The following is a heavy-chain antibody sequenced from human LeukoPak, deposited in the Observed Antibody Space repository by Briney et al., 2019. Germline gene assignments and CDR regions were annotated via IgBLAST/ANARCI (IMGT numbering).Heavy chain of an antibody. CDR1: GFTVSSNY. CDR3: ARERCSGGNCYRGGFDP. Sequence: GGSLRLSCAASGFTVSSNYMSWVRQAPGKRLEWVSVTYSGGSTYYADSVKGRFTISRDSSKNTLYLQMDSLRAEDTAVYYCARERCSGGNCYRGGFDPWGQGTLVTVSS. J-gene: IGHJ5*02. CDR2: TYSGGST. V-gene: IGHV3-53*01. D-gene: IGHD2-15*01.